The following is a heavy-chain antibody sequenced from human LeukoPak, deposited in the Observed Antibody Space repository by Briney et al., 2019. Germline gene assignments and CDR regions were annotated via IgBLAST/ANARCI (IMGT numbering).Heavy chain of an antibody. Sequence: GGSLRLSCAASGFTFSSYSMNRVRQAPGKGLEWVSSISSGSTYIYYADSVKGRFTISRDNAKNPLYLQMNSLRAEDMAVYYCARASDYGDYFSGMDVWGQGTTVTVSS. J-gene: IGHJ6*02. D-gene: IGHD4-17*01. CDR2: ISSGSTYI. V-gene: IGHV3-21*01. CDR1: GFTFSSYS. CDR3: ARASDYGDYFSGMDV.